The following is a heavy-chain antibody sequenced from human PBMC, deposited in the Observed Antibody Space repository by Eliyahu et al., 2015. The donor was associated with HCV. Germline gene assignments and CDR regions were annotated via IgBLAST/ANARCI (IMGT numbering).Heavy chain of an antibody. CDR1: GGXFXSYA. Sequence: QVQLVQSGAEVKKXGSSVKVSCKASGGXFXSYAISWVRQAPGQGLEWMGGIIPIFGTANYAQKFQGRVTITADESTSTAYMELSSLRSEDTAVYYCASGIFGVVNHYYYYGMDVWGQGTTVTVSS. V-gene: IGHV1-69*01. CDR3: ASGIFGVVNHYYYYGMDV. CDR2: IIPIFGTA. J-gene: IGHJ6*02. D-gene: IGHD3-3*01.